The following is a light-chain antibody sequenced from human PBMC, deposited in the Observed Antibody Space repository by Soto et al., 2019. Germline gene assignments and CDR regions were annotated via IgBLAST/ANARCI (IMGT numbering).Light chain of an antibody. CDR2: SND. J-gene: IGLJ2*01. CDR1: GSNIGSNT. CDR3: EAWDDSLSGPV. V-gene: IGLV1-44*01. Sequence: QSALTQPPSASGTPGQRVTISCSGSGSNIGSNTVNWYQQLPGAAPKVVIHSNDQRPSGAPDRFSASKSGTSASLAISGLQSEDEADYYCEAWDDSLSGPVFGGGTKVTVL.